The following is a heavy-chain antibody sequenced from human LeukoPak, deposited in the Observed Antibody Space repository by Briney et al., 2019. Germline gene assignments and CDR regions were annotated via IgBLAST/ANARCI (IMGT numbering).Heavy chain of an antibody. Sequence: GGSLRLSCAASGFTFSSYGMHWVRQAPGKGLEWVAVISYDGSNKYYADSVKGRFTISRDNSKNTLYLQMNSLRAEDTAVYYCAKDWGSGSYATDYWGQGTLVTVSS. CDR2: ISYDGSNK. CDR3: AKDWGSGSYATDY. D-gene: IGHD3-10*01. CDR1: GFTFSSYG. J-gene: IGHJ4*02. V-gene: IGHV3-30*18.